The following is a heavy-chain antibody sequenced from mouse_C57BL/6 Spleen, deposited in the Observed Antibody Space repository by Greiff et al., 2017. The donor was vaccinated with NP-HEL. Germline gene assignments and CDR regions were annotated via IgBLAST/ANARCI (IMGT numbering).Heavy chain of an antibody. D-gene: IGHD2-3*01. Sequence: QVQLKQPGAELVKPGASVKLSCKASGYTFTSYWMHWVKQRPGQGLEWIGMIHPNSGSTNYNEKFKSKATLTVDKSSSTAYMQRSSLTSEDSAVYYCARTGGYSTDYWGQGTSVTVSS. CDR1: GYTFTSYW. J-gene: IGHJ4*01. CDR2: IHPNSGST. CDR3: ARTGGYSTDY. V-gene: IGHV1-64*01.